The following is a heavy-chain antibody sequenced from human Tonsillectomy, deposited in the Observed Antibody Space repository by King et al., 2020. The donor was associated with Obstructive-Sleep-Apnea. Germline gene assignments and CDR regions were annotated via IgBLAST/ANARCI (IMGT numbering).Heavy chain of an antibody. CDR2: TSYDGSNK. J-gene: IGHJ4*02. V-gene: IGHV3-30-3*01. CDR1: GFTFSSYA. Sequence: VQLVESGGGVVQPGRSLRLSCAASGFTFSSYAKNWVRQAPGKGLEWVAVTSYDGSNKYYADSVRGRFTISRDNSKNTLYLQMNSRRAEDTAVYYCARAYSDILSWATGGYYFDYWGQGTLVTVSS. CDR3: ARAYSDILSWATGGYYFDY. D-gene: IGHD3-9*01.